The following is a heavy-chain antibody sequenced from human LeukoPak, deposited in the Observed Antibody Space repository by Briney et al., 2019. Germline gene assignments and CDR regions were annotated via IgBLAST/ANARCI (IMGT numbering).Heavy chain of an antibody. V-gene: IGHV3-7*03. Sequence: GGSLRLSCAASGFTVSSNYMSWVRQAPGKGLEWVANIKQDGSEKYYVDSVKGRFTISRDNAKNSLYLQMNSLRAEDTAVYYCARDLTMVRGLTYYGMDVWGKGTTVTVSS. D-gene: IGHD3-10*01. CDR3: ARDLTMVRGLTYYGMDV. CDR2: IKQDGSEK. J-gene: IGHJ6*04. CDR1: GFTVSSNY.